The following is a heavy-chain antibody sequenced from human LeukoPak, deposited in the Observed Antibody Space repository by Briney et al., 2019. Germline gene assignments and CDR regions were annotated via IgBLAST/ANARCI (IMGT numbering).Heavy chain of an antibody. D-gene: IGHD2-15*01. CDR3: ASSRVYCSGGPSLWFDP. V-gene: IGHV1-2*02. J-gene: IGHJ5*02. CDR1: GYTFTGYY. Sequence: ASVKVSCKASGYTFTGYYMHWVRQAPGQGLEWMGWINPNSGGTNYAQKFQGRVTMTRDTSISTAYMELSRLRSEDTAVYYCASSRVYCSGGPSLWFDPWGQGTLVTVSS. CDR2: INPNSGGT.